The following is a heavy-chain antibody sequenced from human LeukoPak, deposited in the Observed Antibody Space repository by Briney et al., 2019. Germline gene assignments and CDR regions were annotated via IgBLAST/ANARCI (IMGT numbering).Heavy chain of an antibody. V-gene: IGHV3-33*08. CDR1: GFSFSTYG. D-gene: IGHD3-10*01. J-gene: IGHJ5*02. CDR2: IWYDGSHQ. CDR3: ARDLGLRYGSGAYRFDP. Sequence: GGSLRLSCAAYGFSFSTYGMHWVRQALGKRLESVAVIWYDGSHQYYADSVKGRFTISRDMSNNTLYLQMNNLRVDDTALYYCARDLGLRYGSGAYRFDPWGQGTQVTVSS.